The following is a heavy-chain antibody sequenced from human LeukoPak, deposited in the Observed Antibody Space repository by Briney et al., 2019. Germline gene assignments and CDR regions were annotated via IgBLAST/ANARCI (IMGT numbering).Heavy chain of an antibody. CDR1: GFTFSSYA. J-gene: IGHJ5*02. CDR2: ISGSGGST. CDR3: AKDAAGLRLPGLGNWFDP. D-gene: IGHD4-17*01. V-gene: IGHV3-23*01. Sequence: SGGSLRLSCAASGFTFSSYAVSWVRQAPGKGLEWVSAISGSGGSTYYADSVKGRFTISRDNSKNTLYLQMSSLRAEDTAVYYCAKDAAGLRLPGLGNWFDPWGQGTLVTVSS.